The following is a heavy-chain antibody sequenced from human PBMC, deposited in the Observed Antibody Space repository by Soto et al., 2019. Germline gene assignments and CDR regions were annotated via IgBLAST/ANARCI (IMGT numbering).Heavy chain of an antibody. CDR3: AKDPNADSGTLNWFDS. CDR1: GYTFTSYG. D-gene: IGHD1-26*01. V-gene: IGHV1-18*01. Sequence: ASVKVSCKASGYTFTSYGISWVRQAPGQGLEWMGWISAYNGNTKYAQKVQGRVTMTTDTSTSTAYMELSSLRAEDTAVYYCAKDPNADSGTLNWFDSWGQGTLVTVSS. CDR2: ISAYNGNT. J-gene: IGHJ5*01.